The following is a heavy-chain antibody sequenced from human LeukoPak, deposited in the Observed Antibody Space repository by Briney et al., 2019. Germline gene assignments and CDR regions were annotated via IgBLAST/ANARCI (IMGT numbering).Heavy chain of an antibody. Sequence: PGGSLRLSCAASGFTFSSYSMNWVRQAPGKGLEWVSYISSSGSTIYYADSVKGRFTISRDNAKNSLYLQMNSLRAEDTAVYYCASNYDFWSGYSFDYWGQGTLVTVSS. J-gene: IGHJ4*02. CDR3: ASNYDFWSGYSFDY. CDR2: ISSSGSTI. CDR1: GFTFSSYS. D-gene: IGHD3-3*01. V-gene: IGHV3-48*04.